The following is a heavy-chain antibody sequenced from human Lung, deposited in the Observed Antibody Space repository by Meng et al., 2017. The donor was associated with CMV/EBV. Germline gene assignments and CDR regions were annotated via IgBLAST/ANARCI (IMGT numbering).Heavy chain of an antibody. CDR1: GDSITNHNW. J-gene: IGHJ1*01. D-gene: IGHD3-10*01. Sequence: VRLRGPGPALVKPSETLSLTCAVSGDSITNHNWWAWVRQPPGKGLEWIGEIPHRGSSAYNPSLKSRVSMSIDKSKNQFSLKLTSVTAADMAVYHCLRRSGGSVWGQGTLVTVSS. CDR2: IPHRGSS. CDR3: LRRSGGSV. V-gene: IGHV4-4*02.